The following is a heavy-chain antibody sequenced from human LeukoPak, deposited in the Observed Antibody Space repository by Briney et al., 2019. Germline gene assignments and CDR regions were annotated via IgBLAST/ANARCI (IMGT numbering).Heavy chain of an antibody. J-gene: IGHJ4*02. D-gene: IGHD6-13*01. Sequence: GGSLRLTCAASGFTFNNYAMNWVRQAPGKGLEWVSYISSSGSTIYYADSVKGRFTISRDNAKNSLYLQMNSLRVEDTAVYYCARRPSSSSWPGWGQGTLVTVSS. CDR3: ARRPSSSSWPG. CDR2: ISSSGSTI. V-gene: IGHV3-48*03. CDR1: GFTFNNYA.